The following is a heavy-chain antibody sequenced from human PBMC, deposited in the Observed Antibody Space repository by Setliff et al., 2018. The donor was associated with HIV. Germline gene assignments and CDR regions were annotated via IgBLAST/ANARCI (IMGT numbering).Heavy chain of an antibody. CDR3: AQGVRDGYNYADY. J-gene: IGHJ4*02. D-gene: IGHD5-12*01. V-gene: IGHV1-18*01. Sequence: ASVKVSCKTSGYMFIAYGMSWVRRAPGQGLEWMGWIGPYNGRTEYAQKFQGRVTITADESMTTAYMELSSLRSEDTAVYYCAQGVRDGYNYADYWGQGTLVTVSS. CDR2: IGPYNGRT. CDR1: GYMFIAYG.